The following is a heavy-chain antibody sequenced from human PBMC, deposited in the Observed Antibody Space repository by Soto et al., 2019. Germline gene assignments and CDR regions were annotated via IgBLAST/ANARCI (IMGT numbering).Heavy chain of an antibody. D-gene: IGHD5-18*01. Sequence: PSETLSLTCAVSGDSFSGPNWWTWVRQPPGKGLEWIGDILQTGHTDYSPSLSSRLTISIDTSKREFSLNLTSVTAADTAVYYCARGDTAMVSPWAPPNDYWGQGTLVTVSS. CDR1: GDSFSGPNW. CDR2: ILQTGHT. CDR3: ARGDTAMVSPWAPPNDY. J-gene: IGHJ4*02. V-gene: IGHV4-4*02.